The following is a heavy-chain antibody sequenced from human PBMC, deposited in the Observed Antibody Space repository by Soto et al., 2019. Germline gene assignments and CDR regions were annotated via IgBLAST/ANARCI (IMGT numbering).Heavy chain of an antibody. D-gene: IGHD6-6*01. Sequence: GESLKISCKGSGYSFTSYWIGWVRQMPGKGLEWMGIIYPGDSDTRYSPSFQGQVTISADKSISTAYLQWSSLKASDTAMYYCARLAGSSSSFSYYYMDVWGQGTTVTVSS. CDR2: IYPGDSDT. CDR3: ARLAGSSSSFSYYYMDV. CDR1: GYSFTSYW. J-gene: IGHJ6*03. V-gene: IGHV5-51*01.